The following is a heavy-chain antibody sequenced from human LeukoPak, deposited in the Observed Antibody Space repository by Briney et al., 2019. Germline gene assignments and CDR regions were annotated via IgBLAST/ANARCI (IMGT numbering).Heavy chain of an antibody. D-gene: IGHD3-10*01. J-gene: IGHJ4*02. CDR1: GFTVSTNY. V-gene: IGHV3-66*01. Sequence: GRSLRLSCAASGFTVSTNYMSWVRQAPGKGLEWVSVIYSGGTTYYADSVKGRFTISRDNSKNTLYLQMNSLRAEDTAVYYCARAPPYYYWGQGTLVTVSS. CDR3: ARAPPYYY. CDR2: IYSGGTT.